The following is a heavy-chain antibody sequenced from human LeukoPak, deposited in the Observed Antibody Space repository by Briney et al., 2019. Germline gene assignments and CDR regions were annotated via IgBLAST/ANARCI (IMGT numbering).Heavy chain of an antibody. CDR1: GFTFSSYA. D-gene: IGHD4-17*01. CDR3: ARGPYGDPTHYGAY. J-gene: IGHJ4*02. CDR2: ISSNGGST. Sequence: GGSLRLSCAASGFTFSSYAMYWVRQAPGSGLDYVSGISSNGGSTYYANSVKGRFTISRDYSKNTLHLQMGSLRPDDTGVYYCARGPYGDPTHYGAYSCQGTLVTVSS. V-gene: IGHV3-64*01.